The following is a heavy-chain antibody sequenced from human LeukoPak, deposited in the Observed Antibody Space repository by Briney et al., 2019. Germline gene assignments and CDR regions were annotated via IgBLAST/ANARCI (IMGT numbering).Heavy chain of an antibody. V-gene: IGHV4-38-2*02. CDR3: ARGGYSGSYRWFDP. J-gene: IGHJ5*02. D-gene: IGHD1-26*01. CDR2: IYHSGST. Sequence: SETLSLTCTVSGYSISSGYYWGWIRQPPGKGLEWIGSIYHSGSTYYNPSLKSRVTISVDTSKNQFSLKLSSVTAADTAVYYCARGGYSGSYRWFDPWGQGTLVTVSS. CDR1: GYSISSGYY.